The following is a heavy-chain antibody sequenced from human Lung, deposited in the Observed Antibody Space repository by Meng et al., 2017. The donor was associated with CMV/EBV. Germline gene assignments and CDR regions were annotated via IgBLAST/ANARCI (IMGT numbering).Heavy chain of an antibody. Sequence: ASVKVSXKASRYTFSDHYMHWVRQAPGQGLEWIGWINPKSGGTNYAQTFQGRVTMTRDTSISTAYMELGSLRYDGSAVYYCARDFLGPRRSDNCYTLTFDYWGQGTLVTVSS. J-gene: IGHJ4*02. CDR3: ARDFLGPRRSDNCYTLTFDY. CDR2: INPKSGGT. D-gene: IGHD2-2*02. CDR1: RYTFSDHY. V-gene: IGHV1-2*02.